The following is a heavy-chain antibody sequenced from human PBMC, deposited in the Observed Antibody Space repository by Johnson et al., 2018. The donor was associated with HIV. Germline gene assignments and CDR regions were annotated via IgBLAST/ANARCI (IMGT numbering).Heavy chain of an antibody. J-gene: IGHJ3*02. V-gene: IGHV3-7*02. Sequence: VQLVESGGGLVQPGGSLRLSCAASGFTFSNYWMTWVRQAPGKGLEWVANIKQDGSEKYYVDSMKGRFTISRDNAKNSLYLQMNSLRAEDTALYYCARGGRAKDAFDIWGQGTMVTVSS. D-gene: IGHD3-16*01. CDR1: GFTFSNYW. CDR2: IKQDGSEK. CDR3: ARGGRAKDAFDI.